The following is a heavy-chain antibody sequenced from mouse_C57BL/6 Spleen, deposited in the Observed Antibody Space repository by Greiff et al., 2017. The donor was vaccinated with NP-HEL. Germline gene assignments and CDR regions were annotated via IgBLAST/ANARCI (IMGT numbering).Heavy chain of an antibody. CDR1: GYTFTDYN. Sequence: EVKLEESGPELVKPGASVKIPCKASGYTFTDYNMDWVKQSHGKSLEWIGDINPNNGGTIYNQKFKGKATLTVDKSSSTAYMELRSLTSEDTAVYYCARCPSQNDAMDYWGQGTSVTVSS. J-gene: IGHJ4*01. V-gene: IGHV1-18*01. CDR3: ARCPSQNDAMDY. CDR2: INPNNGGT. D-gene: IGHD6-1*01.